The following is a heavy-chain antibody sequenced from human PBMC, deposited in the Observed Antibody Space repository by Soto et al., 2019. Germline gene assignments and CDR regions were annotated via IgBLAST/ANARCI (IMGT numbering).Heavy chain of an antibody. CDR1: GGSFSGYY. J-gene: IGHJ5*02. CDR3: ARGFRFCSGGSCYSGWFDP. V-gene: IGHV4-34*01. D-gene: IGHD2-15*01. Sequence: QVQLQQWGAGLLKPSETLSLTCVVYGGSFSGYYWSWIRQPPGKGLEWIGEINHSGSTNYNPSLKSGVTISVDTSKNQFSLKLSSVTAADTAVYYCARGFRFCSGGSCYSGWFDPWGQGTLVTVSS. CDR2: INHSGST.